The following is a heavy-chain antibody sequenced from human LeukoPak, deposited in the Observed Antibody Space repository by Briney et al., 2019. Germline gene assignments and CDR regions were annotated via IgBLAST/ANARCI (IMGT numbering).Heavy chain of an antibody. CDR3: AKGSSAGRPYYFDY. Sequence: PGGSLRLSCAASGFTFSSYAMSWVRQAPGKGLEWVSSIGSSGDTTYYAGSVKGRFTISRDNSKNTLYLQMNSLRAEDTAMYYCAKGSSAGRPYYFDYWGQGTLVTVSS. CDR1: GFTFSSYA. D-gene: IGHD3-10*01. V-gene: IGHV3-23*01. J-gene: IGHJ4*02. CDR2: IGSSGDTT.